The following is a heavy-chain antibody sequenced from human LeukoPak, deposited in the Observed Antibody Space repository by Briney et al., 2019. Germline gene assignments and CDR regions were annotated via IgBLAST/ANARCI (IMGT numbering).Heavy chain of an antibody. Sequence: NPGGSLRLSCAASGFTFSDYYMSLIRQAPGKGLEWVSYISSSGSTIYYADSVKGRFTISRDNAKNSLYLQMNSLRAEDTAVYYCARDPVGTKWFDPWGQGTLVTVSS. J-gene: IGHJ5*02. CDR3: ARDPVGTKWFDP. D-gene: IGHD1-14*01. V-gene: IGHV3-11*01. CDR2: ISSSGSTI. CDR1: GFTFSDYY.